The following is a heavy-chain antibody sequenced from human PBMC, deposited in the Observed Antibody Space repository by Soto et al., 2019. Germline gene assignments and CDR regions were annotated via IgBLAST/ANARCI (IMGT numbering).Heavy chain of an antibody. CDR1: GYTFTSYG. Sequence: QVQLVQSGTEVKKPGASVKVSCKASGYTFTSYGIHWVRQAPGQRLEWMGWINDANGDTKYSPKFQGRVTITRDTSASTADMELSSLRSEDTAVYYCVRRHVSATGIDWFDPWGQGTLVTVSS. J-gene: IGHJ5*02. CDR3: VRRHVSATGIDWFDP. V-gene: IGHV1-3*01. D-gene: IGHD6-13*01. CDR2: INDANGDT.